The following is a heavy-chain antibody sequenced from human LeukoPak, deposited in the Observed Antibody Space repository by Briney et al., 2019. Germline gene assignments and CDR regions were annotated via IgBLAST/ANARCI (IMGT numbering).Heavy chain of an antibody. CDR1: GLTFRSYS. J-gene: IGHJ3*02. CDR2: ITGNSVYI. Sequence: SLRLSCAASGLTFRSYSMNWVRQAAGKGLEWVSSITGNSVYIYYADSVRGRFTISRDNANNLLYLQMNSLRAEDTAMYYCARDDGGNLNDAFDIWGQGTMVTVSS. CDR3: ARDDGGNLNDAFDI. D-gene: IGHD4-23*01. V-gene: IGHV3-21*01.